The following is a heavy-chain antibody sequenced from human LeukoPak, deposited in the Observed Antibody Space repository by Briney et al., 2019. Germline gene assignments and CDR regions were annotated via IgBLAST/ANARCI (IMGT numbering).Heavy chain of an antibody. CDR1: GGSISSYY. D-gene: IGHD3-3*01. CDR2: IYTSGST. CDR3: AKPYYDFWSGYTGAFDI. V-gene: IGHV4-4*07. J-gene: IGHJ3*02. Sequence: SETLSLTCTVSGGSISSYYWSWIRQPAGPGLEWLGRIYTSGSTNYNPSLKSRVTMSVDTSKNQFSLKLSSVTAADTAVYYCAKPYYDFWSGYTGAFDIWGQGTMVTVSS.